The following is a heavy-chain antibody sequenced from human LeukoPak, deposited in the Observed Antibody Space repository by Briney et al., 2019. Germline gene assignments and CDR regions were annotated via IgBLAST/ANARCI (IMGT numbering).Heavy chain of an antibody. V-gene: IGHV4-4*02. Sequence: SGTLSLTCAVSGGSISSSNWWNWVRQPPGKGLEWIGEIYHSGSTNYNPSLKSRVTISVNKSKNQFSLKLSSVTAADTAVYYCARLYSSSSYFDYWGQGTLVTVSS. D-gene: IGHD6-6*01. CDR3: ARLYSSSSYFDY. CDR1: GGSISSSNW. J-gene: IGHJ4*02. CDR2: IYHSGST.